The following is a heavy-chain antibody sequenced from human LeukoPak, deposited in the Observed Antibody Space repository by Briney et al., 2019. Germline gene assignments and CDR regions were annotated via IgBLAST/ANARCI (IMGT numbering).Heavy chain of an antibody. D-gene: IGHD3-10*01. J-gene: IGHJ4*02. CDR1: GFTFSSYW. Sequence: GGSLRLSCAASGFTFSSYWMRWVRQAPGKGLVWVWRINSDGSSTSYADSEKGGFTISRDNAKNTLDLQMNSLRAEDTAVYYCARDGSEILWFGEPRGDLDYWGQGTLVTVSS. V-gene: IGHV3-74*01. CDR2: INSDGSST. CDR3: ARDGSEILWFGEPRGDLDY.